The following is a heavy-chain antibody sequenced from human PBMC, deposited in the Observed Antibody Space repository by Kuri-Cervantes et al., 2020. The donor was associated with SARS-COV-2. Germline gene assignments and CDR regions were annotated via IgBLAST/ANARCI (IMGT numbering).Heavy chain of an antibody. CDR2: ISSSGSTI. CDR1: GFTFSSYE. J-gene: IGHJ6*02. Sequence: LSLTCAASGFTFSSYEMNWVRQAPGKGLEWVSYISSSGSTIYYADSVKGRFTISRDNAKNSLYLQMNSLRAEDTAVYYCARDAEYCSGGSCYSGIVYYYYGMDVWGQGTTVTVSS. CDR3: ARDAEYCSGGSCYSGIVYYYYGMDV. D-gene: IGHD2-15*01. V-gene: IGHV3-48*03.